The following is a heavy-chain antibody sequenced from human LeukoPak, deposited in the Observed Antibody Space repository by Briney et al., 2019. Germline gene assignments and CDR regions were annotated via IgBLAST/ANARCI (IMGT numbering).Heavy chain of an antibody. J-gene: IGHJ4*02. CDR3: ARGGSLAAAPHRYYFDY. Sequence: ASVKVSCRASGYTFTSYYMHWVRQAPGQGLEWMGIINPSGGSTTYAQKFQGRVTMTRDTSTSTVYMELSSLRSEDTAEFYCARGGSLAAAPHRYYFDYWGQGTPVTVSS. D-gene: IGHD6-19*01. V-gene: IGHV1-46*01. CDR1: GYTFTSYY. CDR2: INPSGGST.